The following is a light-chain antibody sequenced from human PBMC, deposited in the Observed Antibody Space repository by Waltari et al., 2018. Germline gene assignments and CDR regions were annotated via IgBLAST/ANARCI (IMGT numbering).Light chain of an antibody. Sequence: DIQITQSPSPLPMSLAARVTFTSRASRNINKWLAWYQQKPGTAPKLLIFQATSLQVGVPSRFSGSGSGTEFSLTIVSLQPDDFATYFCQQYHAYPWTFGQGTKVEMK. CDR3: QQYHAYPWT. CDR1: RNINKW. V-gene: IGKV1-5*03. CDR2: QAT. J-gene: IGKJ1*01.